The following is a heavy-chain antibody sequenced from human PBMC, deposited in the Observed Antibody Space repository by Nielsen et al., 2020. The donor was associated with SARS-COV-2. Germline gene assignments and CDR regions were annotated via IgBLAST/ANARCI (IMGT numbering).Heavy chain of an antibody. CDR2: INAGNGNT. V-gene: IGHV1-3*01. D-gene: IGHD2-2*01. Sequence: ASVKVSCKASGYTFTSYAMHWVRQAPGQRLEWMGWINAGNGNTKYSQKFQGRVTMTRDTSTSTVYMELSSLRSEDTAVYYCARDGLKVVVPAATYFDYWGQGTLVTVSS. J-gene: IGHJ4*02. CDR3: ARDGLKVVVPAATYFDY. CDR1: GYTFTSYA.